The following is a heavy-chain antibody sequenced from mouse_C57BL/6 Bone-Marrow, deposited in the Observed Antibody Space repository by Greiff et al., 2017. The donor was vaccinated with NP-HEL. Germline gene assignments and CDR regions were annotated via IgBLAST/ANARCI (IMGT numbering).Heavy chain of an antibody. CDR3: ARHADDYGGFAY. CDR2: ISNGGGST. J-gene: IGHJ3*01. D-gene: IGHD2-4*01. Sequence: EAKLEESGGGLVQPGGSLKLSCAASGFTFSDYYMYWVRQTPEKRLEWVAYISNGGGSTYYPDTVKGRFTISRDNAKNTLYLQMSRLKSEDTAMYYCARHADDYGGFAYWGQGTLVTVSA. V-gene: IGHV5-12*01. CDR1: GFTFSDYY.